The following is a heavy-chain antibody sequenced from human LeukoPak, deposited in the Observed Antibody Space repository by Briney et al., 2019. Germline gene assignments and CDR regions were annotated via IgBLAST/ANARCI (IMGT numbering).Heavy chain of an antibody. CDR3: ASSYYYDSSGYYYAGAFFDY. Sequence: PGGSLRLSCAASGFTFSSYNMNWVRQAPGKGLEWVSSISSSSSYIYYADSVKGRFTISRDNSKNTLYLQMNSLRAEDTAVYYCASSYYYDSSGYYYAGAFFDYWGQGTLVTVSS. V-gene: IGHV3-21*04. CDR1: GFTFSSYN. D-gene: IGHD3-22*01. CDR2: ISSSSSYI. J-gene: IGHJ4*02.